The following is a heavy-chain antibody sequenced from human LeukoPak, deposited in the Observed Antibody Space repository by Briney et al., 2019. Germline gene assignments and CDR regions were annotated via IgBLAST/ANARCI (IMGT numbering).Heavy chain of an antibody. CDR3: ARGYNDFWSGSQFVS. CDR2: ISSRSNYI. J-gene: IGHJ4*02. V-gene: IGHV3-21*06. Sequence: GGSLRLSCAASRFIFSSYTMNWVGQVPGKGLEWVSSISSRSNYIYYADSVKGRFTISRENAKNSLYLQMNSLGAEDTAVYYCARGYNDFWSGSQFVSWGQGTLVIVSS. CDR1: RFIFSSYT. D-gene: IGHD3-3*01.